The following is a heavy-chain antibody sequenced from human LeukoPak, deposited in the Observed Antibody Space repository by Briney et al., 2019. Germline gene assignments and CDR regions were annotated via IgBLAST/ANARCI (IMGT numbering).Heavy chain of an antibody. D-gene: IGHD6-6*01. CDR3: TADSPVSMAHSFDF. V-gene: IGHV3-15*01. CDR2: IKSRGNGGTT. CDR1: GFTFSDAW. Sequence: PGGSLRLSCAASGFTFSDAWMSWVRQAPGKGLEWVARIKSRGNGGTTDYPAPVKGRFTISRDDSENTVRLQMNSLKIEDTAVYYCTADSPVSMAHSFDFWGQGILVTVSS. J-gene: IGHJ4*02.